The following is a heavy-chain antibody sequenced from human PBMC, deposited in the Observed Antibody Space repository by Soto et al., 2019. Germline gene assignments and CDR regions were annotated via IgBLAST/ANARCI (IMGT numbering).Heavy chain of an antibody. J-gene: IGHJ4*02. Sequence: SVKVSCKASGDTFSFYSINWVRQAPGLGLEWMGRINPILRMSNYAQRFQGRVTMTADKSTSTAYMELSSLRSEDTAVYYCARDLGGWPDYWGQGTLVTVSS. V-gene: IGHV1-69*04. D-gene: IGHD2-15*01. CDR2: INPILRMS. CDR1: GDTFSFYS. CDR3: ARDLGGWPDY.